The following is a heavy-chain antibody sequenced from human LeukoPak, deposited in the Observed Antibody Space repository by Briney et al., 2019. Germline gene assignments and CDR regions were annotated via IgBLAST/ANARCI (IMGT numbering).Heavy chain of an antibody. CDR3: ARIGSSWPNWFDP. CDR1: GFRFSDYY. J-gene: IGHJ5*02. D-gene: IGHD6-13*01. CDR2: ITSSGSTI. V-gene: IGHV3-11*01. Sequence: GGSLRLSCAASGFRFSDYYMTWIRQAPGKGLEWVSHITSSGSTIHYADSVKGRFTISRDSAKNSLYLQMSSLRAEDTAVYYCARIGSSWPNWFDPWGQGTLVTVSS.